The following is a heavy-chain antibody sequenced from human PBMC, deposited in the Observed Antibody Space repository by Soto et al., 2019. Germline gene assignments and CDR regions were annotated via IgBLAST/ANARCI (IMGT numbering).Heavy chain of an antibody. Sequence: GSLRLSCVASGFTFFTYAMSWVRQAPGKGPEWVSSITDSGDSTYYADSVKGRFTISRDNSKNTLYLQMKSLRAEDTAVYYCAKDIPVVNFIFDYWGQGTLVTVSS. D-gene: IGHD2-15*01. CDR1: GFTFFTYA. J-gene: IGHJ4*02. CDR2: ITDSGDST. V-gene: IGHV3-23*01. CDR3: AKDIPVVNFIFDY.